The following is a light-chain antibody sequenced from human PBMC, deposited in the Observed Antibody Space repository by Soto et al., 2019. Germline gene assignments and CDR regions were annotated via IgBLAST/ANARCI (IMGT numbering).Light chain of an antibody. V-gene: IGKV3-11*01. CDR3: QHRTNWPALT. CDR2: DAS. J-gene: IGKJ4*01. CDR1: QSVGDY. Sequence: EIVLTQSPATLSLSPGERATLSCRASQSVGDYLAWFQHKPGQAPRLLIYDASNRATGIPARFSGSGSGTDFTLTISSLEPEDVAVYYCQHRTNWPALTFRGGTKVEIK.